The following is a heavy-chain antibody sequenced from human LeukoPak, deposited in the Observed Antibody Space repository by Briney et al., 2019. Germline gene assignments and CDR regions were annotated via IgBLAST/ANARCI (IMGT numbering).Heavy chain of an antibody. V-gene: IGHV4-4*07. Sequence: SETLSLTCTVSGGSISNYYWSWTRQHAGKGLEWIGRIDSSGSTNYNPSLKSRVTISVDKSKNQFSLRLSSVIAADTAVYFCARDRCEGYCTSFDSWGQGTLVTVSS. CDR3: ARDRCEGYCTSFDS. J-gene: IGHJ5*01. D-gene: IGHD2-8*01. CDR1: GGSISNYY. CDR2: IDSSGST.